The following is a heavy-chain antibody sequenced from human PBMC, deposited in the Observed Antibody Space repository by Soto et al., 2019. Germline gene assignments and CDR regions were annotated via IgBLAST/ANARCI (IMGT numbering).Heavy chain of an antibody. CDR1: GFTFSTYA. CDR2: ITGSGGST. J-gene: IGHJ4*02. CDR3: AKDRYGDYGGIDY. V-gene: IGHV3-23*01. D-gene: IGHD4-17*01. Sequence: EVQLLESGGGLVQPGGSLRLSCAASGFTFSTYAMIWVRQAPGKGLEWVSVITGSGGSTYYADSVKGRFTISRDTSKNTRFLQMNSLRAEDTAVYYCAKDRYGDYGGIDYWGQGTVVTVSS.